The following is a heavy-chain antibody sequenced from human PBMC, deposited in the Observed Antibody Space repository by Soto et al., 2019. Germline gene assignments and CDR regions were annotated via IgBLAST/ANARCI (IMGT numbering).Heavy chain of an antibody. D-gene: IGHD3-3*01. J-gene: IGHJ6*03. CDR2: IYYSGST. V-gene: IGHV4-59*01. CDR1: GGSISSYY. Sequence: SETLSLTCTVSGGSISSYYWSWIRQHPGKGLEWIGYIYYSGSTNYNPSLKSRVTISVDTSKNQFSLKLSSVTAADTAVYYCARGGDFWSGPYYYMDVWGKGTTVTVSS. CDR3: ARGGDFWSGPYYYMDV.